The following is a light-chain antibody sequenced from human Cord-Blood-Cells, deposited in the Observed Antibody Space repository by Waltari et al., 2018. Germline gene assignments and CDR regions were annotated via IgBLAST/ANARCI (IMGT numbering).Light chain of an antibody. J-gene: IGLJ3*02. CDR2: RNN. Sequence: QSVLTQPPSASGTPGQRVTISCSGSSSNIGRNYVYWYQQPPGTAPKLLTYRNNQRPSGVPDRFSGSKSGTSASLAISGLRSEDEADYYCAAWDDSLSGWVFGGGTKLTVL. CDR3: AAWDDSLSGWV. CDR1: SSNIGRNY. V-gene: IGLV1-47*01.